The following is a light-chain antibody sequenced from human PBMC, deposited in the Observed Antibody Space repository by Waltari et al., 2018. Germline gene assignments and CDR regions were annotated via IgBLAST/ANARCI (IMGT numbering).Light chain of an antibody. Sequence: SYEMTQPPSVSVSPGQTASIPCSGDKLGDKYVCWYQQKPGQSPVLVIYQDSKRPSGIPEGISGPNSGNTATLTISGTQALDEADYYCLAWDSSTVVFGGGTRLTV. CDR3: LAWDSSTVV. CDR2: QDS. CDR1: KLGDKY. J-gene: IGLJ3*02. V-gene: IGLV3-1*01.